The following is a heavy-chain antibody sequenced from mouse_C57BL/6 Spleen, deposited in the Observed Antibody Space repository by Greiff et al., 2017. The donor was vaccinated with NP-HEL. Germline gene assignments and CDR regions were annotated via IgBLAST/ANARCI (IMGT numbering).Heavy chain of an antibody. CDR3: ARGVYYVFDY. CDR1: GYTFTSYG. V-gene: IGHV1-81*01. J-gene: IGHJ2*01. D-gene: IGHD1-1*01. Sequence: QVQLKQSGAELARPGASVKLSCKASGYTFTSYGISWVKQRTGQGLEWIGEIYPRSGNTYYNEKFKGKATLTADKSSSTAYMELRSLTSEDSAVYFCARGVYYVFDYWGQGTTLTVSS. CDR2: IYPRSGNT.